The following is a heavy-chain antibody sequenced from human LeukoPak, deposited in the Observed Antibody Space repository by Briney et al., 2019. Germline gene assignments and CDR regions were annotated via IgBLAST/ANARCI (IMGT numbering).Heavy chain of an antibody. Sequence: SETLSLTCTVSGGSISSGGYYWSWIRQYPGKGLEWFGYIYNNGSPYYNPSLKRRVTMSAAASKNQFSLKLYSVTAADTAVYYCARGYYHDSNGYFWFDPWGQGTLVTVSS. J-gene: IGHJ5*02. D-gene: IGHD3-22*01. V-gene: IGHV4-31*03. CDR1: GGSISSGGYY. CDR2: IYNNGSP. CDR3: ARGYYHDSNGYFWFDP.